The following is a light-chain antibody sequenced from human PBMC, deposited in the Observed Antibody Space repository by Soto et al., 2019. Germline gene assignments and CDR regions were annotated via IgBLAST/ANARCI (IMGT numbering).Light chain of an antibody. Sequence: QSALTQPASVSGSPRQSITISCAGTSSDVGSYDLVSWYQQHPGKAPKLILYEGTQRPAGVSFRFSGSTSGNTASLTISGIKTADEADYFWCAYAGNSTWVFGGWTKLTV. CDR1: SSDVGSYDL. CDR2: EGT. V-gene: IGLV2-23*01. CDR3: CAYAGNSTWV. J-gene: IGLJ3*02.